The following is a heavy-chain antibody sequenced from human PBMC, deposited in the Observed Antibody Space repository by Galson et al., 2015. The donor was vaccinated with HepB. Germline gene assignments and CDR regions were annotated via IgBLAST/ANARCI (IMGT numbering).Heavy chain of an antibody. D-gene: IGHD6-13*01. CDR3: ARISGSSWYGLAFDI. Sequence: SLRLSCAASGFTFSSHWMSWVRQAPGKGLEWVANIKQDGSEKYYVDSVKGRFTISRDNAKNSLYLQMNSLRAEDTAVYYCARISGSSWYGLAFDIWGQGTMVTVSS. V-gene: IGHV3-7*03. J-gene: IGHJ3*02. CDR2: IKQDGSEK. CDR1: GFTFSSHW.